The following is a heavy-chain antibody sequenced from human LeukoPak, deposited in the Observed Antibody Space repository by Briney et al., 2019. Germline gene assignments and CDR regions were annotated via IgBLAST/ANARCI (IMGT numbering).Heavy chain of an antibody. CDR2: IYYSGST. Sequence: SETLSLTCTVSGGSISSYYWSWVRQPPGKGLEWVGYIYYSGSTNYNPSLKSRVTISVDTSKNQFSLKLSSETAADTAVYYCARLKGRWGSQMTHFDYWGQGTLVTVSS. D-gene: IGHD3-16*01. CDR3: ARLKGRWGSQMTHFDY. J-gene: IGHJ4*02. CDR1: GGSISSYY. V-gene: IGHV4-59*08.